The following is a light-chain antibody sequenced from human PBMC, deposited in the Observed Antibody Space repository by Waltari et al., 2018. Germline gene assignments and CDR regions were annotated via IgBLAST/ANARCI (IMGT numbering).Light chain of an antibody. CDR2: EDN. CDR1: SDSIASFY. J-gene: IGLJ2*01. Sequence: NFMLTQPHSMSESPGKTVIISCTRSSDSIASFYVQWFQQRPGSAPTTVIFEDNQRPSGVPALFSCSLDSSSNSASLTISGLTPEDEADYYCQSYDGSSVVFGGGTKLTVL. V-gene: IGLV6-57*04. CDR3: QSYDGSSVV.